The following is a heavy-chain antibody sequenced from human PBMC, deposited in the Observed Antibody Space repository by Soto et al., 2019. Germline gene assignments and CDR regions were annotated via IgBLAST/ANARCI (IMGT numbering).Heavy chain of an antibody. J-gene: IGHJ4*01. CDR3: APSEYDAGPRDF. Sequence: GASVKVSCKVSGFRFTYLSMHWVRQAPGKGLEWIGGFNPEDGETIFAQKFQDRVAVTEDTSADTAYMELCSLRFDHTAVYYCAPSEYDAGPRDFWG. CDR2: FNPEDGET. D-gene: IGHD3-16*01. V-gene: IGHV1-24*01. CDR1: GFRFTYLS.